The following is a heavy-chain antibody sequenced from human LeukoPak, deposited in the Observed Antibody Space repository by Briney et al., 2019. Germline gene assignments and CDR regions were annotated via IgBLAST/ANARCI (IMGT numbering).Heavy chain of an antibody. CDR3: ARDVHGSGTWDWFDP. Sequence: PSETLSLTCTVSGYSISSGYYWSWIRQPAGKGLEWIGRISTSGSTNYNPSFKSRVTMSVDTSKNQFSLKLSSVNAADTAVYYCARDVHGSGTWDWFDPWGQGTLVTVFS. V-gene: IGHV4-4*07. D-gene: IGHD3-10*01. CDR1: GYSISSGYY. J-gene: IGHJ5*02. CDR2: ISTSGST.